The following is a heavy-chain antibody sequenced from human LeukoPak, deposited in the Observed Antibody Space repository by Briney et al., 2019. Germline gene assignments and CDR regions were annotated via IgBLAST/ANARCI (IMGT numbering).Heavy chain of an antibody. CDR3: ARCRVVSGSCPHGFDY. CDR1: GHTFTGYY. D-gene: IGHD6-13*01. CDR2: INPNSGGT. V-gene: IGHV1-2*02. Sequence: ASVKVSCKASGHTFTGYYMHWVRQAPGQGLEWMGWINPNSGGTNYAQKFQGRVTMTRDTYISTAYMELSRLRSDDTAVYYCARCRVVSGSCPHGFDYWGQGTLVTVSS. J-gene: IGHJ4*02.